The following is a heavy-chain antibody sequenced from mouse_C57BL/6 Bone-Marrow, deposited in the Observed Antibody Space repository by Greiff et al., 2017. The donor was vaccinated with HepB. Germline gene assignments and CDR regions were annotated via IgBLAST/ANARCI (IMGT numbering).Heavy chain of an antibody. D-gene: IGHD1-1*01. Sequence: VQLQQPGAELVRPGSSVKLSCKASGYTFTSYWMDWVKQRPGQGLEWIGNSYPSDSETHYNQKFKDKATLTVDKSSSTANMQLSSLTSEDSAVYYCAIITTVAYYFDYWGQGTTLTVSS. CDR2: SYPSDSET. CDR1: GYTFTSYW. J-gene: IGHJ2*01. CDR3: AIITTVAYYFDY. V-gene: IGHV1-61*01.